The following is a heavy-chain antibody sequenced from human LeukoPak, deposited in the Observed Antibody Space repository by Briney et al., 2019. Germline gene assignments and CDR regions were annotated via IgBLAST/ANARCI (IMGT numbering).Heavy chain of an antibody. CDR2: ISSDSRTI. CDR1: GFTFSSYS. Sequence: GGSLRLSCAASGFTFSSYSMNWVRQAPGKGLEWVSYISSDSRTIYYADSVKGRFTISRDNAKNSLYLQMNSLRAEDTAVYYCARVMTGYSVLDYWGQGTLVTVSS. J-gene: IGHJ4*02. V-gene: IGHV3-48*01. D-gene: IGHD3-9*01. CDR3: ARVMTGYSVLDY.